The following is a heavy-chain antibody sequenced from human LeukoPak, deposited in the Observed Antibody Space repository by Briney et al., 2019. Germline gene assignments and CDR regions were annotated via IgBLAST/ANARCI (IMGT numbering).Heavy chain of an antibody. D-gene: IGHD6-13*01. Sequence: GGSLRLSCAASGFTFSSYGMHWVRQAPGKGLEWVAFIRYDGSNKYYADSVKGRFTISRDNSKNTLYLQMNSLRAEDTALYYCARDRVAAAGSYDYWGQGTLVTVSS. CDR1: GFTFSSYG. CDR2: IRYDGSNK. V-gene: IGHV3-30*02. CDR3: ARDRVAAAGSYDY. J-gene: IGHJ4*02.